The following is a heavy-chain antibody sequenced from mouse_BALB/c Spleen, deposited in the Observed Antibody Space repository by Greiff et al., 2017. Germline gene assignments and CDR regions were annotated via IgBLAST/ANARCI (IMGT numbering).Heavy chain of an antibody. J-gene: IGHJ2*01. Sequence: QVQLQQSGAELVKPGDSVKLSCKATGYTFTSYWVEWVKQRPGHGLEWIGEFLPGSGSTTYNQRIKGKATVTADTSSNPDFMQLSSLTSEDSAVYYSASNCYDQFDYWGQGTPLTVSA. CDR1: GYTFTSYW. D-gene: IGHD4-1*01. CDR2: FLPGSGST. V-gene: IGHV1-9*01. CDR3: ASNCYDQFDY.